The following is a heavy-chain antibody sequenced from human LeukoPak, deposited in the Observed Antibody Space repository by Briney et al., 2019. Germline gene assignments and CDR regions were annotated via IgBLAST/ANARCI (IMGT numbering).Heavy chain of an antibody. Sequence: GGSLRLSCAASGFTFSDYYMSWIRQAPGKGLEWVSYISSSGSTIYYADSVKGRFTISRDNAKNSLYLQMNSLRAEDTAVYYCARAIVVVAAKGETNWFDPWGQGTLVTVSS. J-gene: IGHJ5*02. CDR2: ISSSGSTI. D-gene: IGHD2-15*01. CDR3: ARAIVVVAAKGETNWFDP. V-gene: IGHV3-11*01. CDR1: GFTFSDYY.